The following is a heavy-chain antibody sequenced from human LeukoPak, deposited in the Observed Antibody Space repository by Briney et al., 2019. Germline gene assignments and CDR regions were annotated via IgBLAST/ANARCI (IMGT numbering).Heavy chain of an antibody. V-gene: IGHV1-18*01. Sequence: GASVKVSCQASGYTFTSYGISWVRQAPGQGLEWMGWISAYNGNTNYAQKLQGRVTMTTDTSTSTAYMELRSLRADDTAVYYCARISSNGPIAVAGTTDYWGQGTLVTVSS. J-gene: IGHJ4*02. CDR2: ISAYNGNT. CDR3: ARISSNGPIAVAGTTDY. CDR1: GYTFTSYG. D-gene: IGHD6-19*01.